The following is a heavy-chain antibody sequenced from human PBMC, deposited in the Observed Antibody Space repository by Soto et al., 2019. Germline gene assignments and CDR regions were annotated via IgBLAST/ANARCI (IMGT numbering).Heavy chain of an antibody. Sequence: GESLKISCKGSGYSFTIDWIGWALQMPGKGLEWMGIIYPGDSAIRYSPSFQGQVTISADKSISTAYLQWCSLKASDTAMYYCARHGPRVYYDNSDYYYYGMDVWGQGTTVTVSS. V-gene: IGHV5-51*01. CDR3: ARHGPRVYYDNSDYYYYGMDV. CDR2: IYPGDSAI. CDR1: GYSFTIDW. D-gene: IGHD3-22*01. J-gene: IGHJ6*02.